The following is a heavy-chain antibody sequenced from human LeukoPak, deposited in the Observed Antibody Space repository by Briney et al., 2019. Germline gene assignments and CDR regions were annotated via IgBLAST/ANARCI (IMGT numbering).Heavy chain of an antibody. CDR2: ISGSGGRT. CDR3: ATPPTVTRNY. Sequence: PGGSLRLSCAASGFTFDDYGMSWVRQAPGKGLEWVSSISGSGGRTYHADSVKGRFTISRDNSKNTLYLQMNNLRAEDTAVYYCATPPTVTRNYWGQGILVTVSS. D-gene: IGHD4-17*01. J-gene: IGHJ4*02. CDR1: GFTFDDYG. V-gene: IGHV3-23*01.